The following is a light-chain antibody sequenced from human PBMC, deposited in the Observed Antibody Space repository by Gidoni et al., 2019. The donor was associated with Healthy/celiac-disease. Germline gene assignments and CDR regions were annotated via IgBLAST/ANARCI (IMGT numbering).Light chain of an antibody. CDR2: AAS. Sequence: IQMTQSPSSLSASVGETVTITCQASQSISSYLNGYQQKPGKAPKLLIYAASSLQSGVPSRFSGSGSATDCTLTISSLQPEDFAAYYCQQSYSTLPLTFXGXTKVEIK. CDR1: QSISSY. J-gene: IGKJ4*01. CDR3: QQSYSTLPLT. V-gene: IGKV1-39*01.